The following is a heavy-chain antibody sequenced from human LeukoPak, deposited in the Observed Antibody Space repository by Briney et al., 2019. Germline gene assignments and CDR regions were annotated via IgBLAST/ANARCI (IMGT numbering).Heavy chain of an antibody. CDR2: INHSGST. Sequence: SETLSLTCAVYGGSFSGYYWRWIRQPPGKGLEWIGEINHSGSTNYNPSLKSRVTISVDTSKNQFSLKLSSVTAADTAVYYCARVSMFSWQLVYYFDYWGQGTLVTVSS. CDR1: GGSFSGYY. V-gene: IGHV4-34*01. D-gene: IGHD6-13*01. CDR3: ARVSMFSWQLVYYFDY. J-gene: IGHJ4*02.